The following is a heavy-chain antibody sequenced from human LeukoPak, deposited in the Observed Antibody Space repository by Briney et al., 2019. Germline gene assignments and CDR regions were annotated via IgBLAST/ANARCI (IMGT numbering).Heavy chain of an antibody. J-gene: IGHJ4*02. V-gene: IGHV3-21*01. CDR1: GFTFSSYS. CDR3: ARIDSYYYDSSGYSHSDY. Sequence: GGSLRLSCAASGFTFSSYSMNWVRQAPGKGLEWVSSISSSSSYIYYADSVKGRFTISRDNAKNSLYLQMNSLRAEDTAVYYCARIDSYYYDSSGYSHSDYRGQGTLVTVSS. CDR2: ISSSSSYI. D-gene: IGHD3-22*01.